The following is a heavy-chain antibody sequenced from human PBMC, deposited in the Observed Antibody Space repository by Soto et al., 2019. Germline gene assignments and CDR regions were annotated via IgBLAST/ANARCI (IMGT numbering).Heavy chain of an antibody. CDR2: IYHSGST. D-gene: IGHD3-22*01. Sequence: TLSLTCAVSGGSISSGGYSWSWIRQPPGKGLEWIGYIYHSGSTYYNPSLKSRVTISVDRSKNQFSLKLSSVTAADTAVYYCARGGSSGYPFAFDIWGQGTMVTVSS. CDR3: ARGGSSGYPFAFDI. V-gene: IGHV4-30-2*01. J-gene: IGHJ3*02. CDR1: GGSISSGGYS.